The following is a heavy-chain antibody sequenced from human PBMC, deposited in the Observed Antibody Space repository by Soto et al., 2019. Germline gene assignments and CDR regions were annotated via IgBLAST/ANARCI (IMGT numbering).Heavy chain of an antibody. CDR3: ARDSPRMATIDGETGAFDF. CDR1: GGSISSGDYY. J-gene: IGHJ4*02. V-gene: IGHV4-30-4*01. D-gene: IGHD5-12*01. Sequence: SETLSLTCTVSGGSISSGDYYWSWIRQPPGKGLEWIGYIYYSGSTYYNPSLKSRVTISVDTSKNQFSLKLSSVTAADTAVYYCARDSPRMATIDGETGAFDFWGQGTLVTVSS. CDR2: IYYSGST.